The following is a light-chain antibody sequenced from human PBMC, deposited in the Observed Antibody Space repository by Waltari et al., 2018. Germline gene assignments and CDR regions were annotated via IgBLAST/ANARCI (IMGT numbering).Light chain of an antibody. J-gene: IGLJ2*01. Sequence: QPVLTQPPSASGNPGQRVNISCSVTYSNMGSHSANCFQHPPGAAPKLLIHSKTERPSGVPGRFSGSKSGTSASLAISGLQSEDEGDYYCALWDDSLNGVVFGGGTKLTVL. CDR2: SKT. CDR3: ALWDDSLNGVV. CDR1: YSNMGSHS. V-gene: IGLV1-44*01.